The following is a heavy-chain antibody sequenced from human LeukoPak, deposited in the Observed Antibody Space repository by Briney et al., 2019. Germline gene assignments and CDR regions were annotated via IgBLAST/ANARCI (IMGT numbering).Heavy chain of an antibody. J-gene: IGHJ4*02. CDR2: INPNSGGT. V-gene: IGHV1-2*02. D-gene: IGHD3-3*01. CDR1: GYTFTGYY. Sequence: GASVKVSCKASGYTFTGYYMHWVRQAPGQGLEWMGWINPNSGGTNYAQKFQGRVTMTRDTSISTAYMELSRLRSDDTAVYYCARALTIFGNTLCYWGQGTLVTVSS. CDR3: ARALTIFGNTLCY.